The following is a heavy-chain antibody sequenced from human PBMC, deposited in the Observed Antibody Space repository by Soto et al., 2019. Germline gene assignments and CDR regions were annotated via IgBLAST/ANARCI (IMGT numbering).Heavy chain of an antibody. CDR2: IIPIFGTA. J-gene: IGHJ4*02. D-gene: IGHD1-20*01. CDR1: GGTFSSYA. Sequence: ASVKVSCKASGGTFSSYAISWVRQAPGQGLEWMGGIIPIFGTANYAQKFQGRVTITADESTSTAYMEMNSLGTEDTALYLCAKVSTQHSWNDGLDSWGKGTLVTVSS. V-gene: IGHV1-69*13. CDR3: AKVSTQHSWNDGLDS.